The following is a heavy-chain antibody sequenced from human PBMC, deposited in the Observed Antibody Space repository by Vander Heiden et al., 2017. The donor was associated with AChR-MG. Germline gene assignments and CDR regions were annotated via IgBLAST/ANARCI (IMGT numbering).Heavy chain of an antibody. J-gene: IGHJ4*02. CDR3: ARVRRGSYYD. D-gene: IGHD1-26*01. Sequence: QVQLQQWGAGLLKPSETLSLTCAVYGGSFSGYYWSWIRQPPGKGLEWIGEINHSGSTNYNPSLKSQVTISVDTSKNQFSLKLSSVTAADTAVYYCARVRRGSYYDWGQGTLVTVSS. V-gene: IGHV4-34*01. CDR2: INHSGST. CDR1: GGSFSGYY.